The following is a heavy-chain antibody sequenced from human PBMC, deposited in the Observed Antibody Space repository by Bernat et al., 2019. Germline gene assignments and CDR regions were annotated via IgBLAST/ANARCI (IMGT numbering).Heavy chain of an antibody. V-gene: IGHV3-33*01. D-gene: IGHD5-18*01. Sequence: QVQLVESGGGVVQPGRSLRLSCAASGFTFSSYGMHWVRQAPGKGLEWVAVIWYDGSNKYYADSVKGGFTISRANSKNTLYLQMNSLRAEDTAVYYCARALGYSYGSHFDYWGQGTLVTVSS. CDR2: IWYDGSNK. CDR1: GFTFSSYG. J-gene: IGHJ4*02. CDR3: ARALGYSYGSHFDY.